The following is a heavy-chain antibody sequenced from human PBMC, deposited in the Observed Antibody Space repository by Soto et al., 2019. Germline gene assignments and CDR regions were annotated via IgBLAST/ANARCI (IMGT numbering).Heavy chain of an antibody. CDR1: GFTFSTYS. CDR2: ISGGNTYI. CDR3: ARHRDKVYYYYYMDV. D-gene: IGHD5-12*01. J-gene: IGHJ6*03. V-gene: IGHV3-21*01. Sequence: GGSLRLSCAASGFTFSTYSMNWVRQAPGKGLEWVSSISGGNTYIYYADSVRGRFTISRDNAKNSLYLQMNSLRAEDTAVYFCARHRDKVYYYYYMDVWGKGTTVTVSS.